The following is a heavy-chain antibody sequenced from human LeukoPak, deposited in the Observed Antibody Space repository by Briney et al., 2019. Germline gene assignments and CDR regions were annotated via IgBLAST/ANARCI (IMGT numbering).Heavy chain of an antibody. CDR2: INHSGST. J-gene: IGHJ5*02. D-gene: IGHD5-18*01. V-gene: IGHV4-34*01. CDR3: ARGGGTAMRRLTRVNWFDP. Sequence: SETLSLTCAVYGGSFSGYYWSWIRQPPGKGLEWMGEINHSGSTNYNPSLKSRVTISVDTSKNQFFLKLSSVTAADTAVYYCARGGGTAMRRLTRVNWFDPWGQGTLVTVSS. CDR1: GGSFSGYY.